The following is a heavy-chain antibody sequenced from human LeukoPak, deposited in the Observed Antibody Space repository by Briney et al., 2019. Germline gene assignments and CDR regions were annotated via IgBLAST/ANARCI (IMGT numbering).Heavy chain of an antibody. V-gene: IGHV1-18*01. D-gene: IGHD4-17*01. Sequence: ASVTVSCKTSGYTFSNYGISWVRQAPGQGLEWMGWISAYNGDTDYAQKVQGRVTMTRDTSTSTVYMELSSLRSEDTAVYYCARDRAVTNYFDYWGQGTLVTVSS. CDR2: ISAYNGDT. J-gene: IGHJ4*02. CDR3: ARDRAVTNYFDY. CDR1: GYTFSNYG.